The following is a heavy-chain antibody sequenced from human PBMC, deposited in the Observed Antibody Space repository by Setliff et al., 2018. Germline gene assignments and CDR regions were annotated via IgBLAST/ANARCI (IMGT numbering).Heavy chain of an antibody. CDR2: ISSSSSYI. J-gene: IGHJ6*02. D-gene: IGHD2-2*01. CDR1: GFTFRKNS. V-gene: IGHV3-21*01. Sequence: PGGSLRLSCAASGFTFRKNSMNWVRQAPGKGLEWVSSISSSSSYIYYADSVKGRFTISRDNAKNSLYLQMNSLRAEDTAVYYCARERTPYGMDVWGQGTTVTVSS. CDR3: ARERTPYGMDV.